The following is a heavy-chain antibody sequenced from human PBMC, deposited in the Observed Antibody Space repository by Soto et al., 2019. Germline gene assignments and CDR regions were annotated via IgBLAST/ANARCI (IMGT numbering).Heavy chain of an antibody. J-gene: IGHJ5*02. CDR2: INHSGST. CDR3: ARGLGYCSGGSCQQSNWFDP. V-gene: IGHV4-34*01. Sequence: LSLTCAVYGGSFSGYYWSWIRQPPGKGLEWIGEINHSGSTNYNPSLKSRVTISVDTSKNQFSLKLSSVTAADTAVYYCARGLGYCSGGSCQQSNWFDPWGQGTLVTVSS. CDR1: GGSFSGYY. D-gene: IGHD2-15*01.